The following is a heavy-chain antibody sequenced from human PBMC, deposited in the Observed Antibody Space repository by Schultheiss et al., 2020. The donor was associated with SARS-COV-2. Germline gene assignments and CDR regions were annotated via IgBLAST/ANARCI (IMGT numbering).Heavy chain of an antibody. CDR3: VKISRFLEWSPRGYMDV. V-gene: IGHV3-64D*06. J-gene: IGHJ6*03. D-gene: IGHD3-3*01. CDR2: ISSNGGST. Sequence: GSLRLSCSASGFTFSSYAMHWVRQAPGKGLEYVSAISSNGGSTYYADSVKGRFTISRDNSKNTLYLQMSSLRAEDTAVYYCVKISRFLEWSPRGYMDVWGKGTTVTVSS. CDR1: GFTFSSYA.